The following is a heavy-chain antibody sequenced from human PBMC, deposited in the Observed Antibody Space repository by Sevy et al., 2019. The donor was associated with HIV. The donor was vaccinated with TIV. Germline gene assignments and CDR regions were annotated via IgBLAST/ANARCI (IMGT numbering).Heavy chain of an antibody. D-gene: IGHD3-22*01. CDR2: ISYDGSNK. V-gene: IGHV3-30*03. Sequence: GGSLRLSCASSGFTFSSYGMHWVRQAPGKGLEWVAVISYDGSNKYYADSVKGRFTISRDNSKNTLYLQMNSLRAEDTAVYYCAHGLYYYDSSGYLGYFDYWGQGTLVTVSS. CDR1: GFTFSSYG. J-gene: IGHJ4*02. CDR3: AHGLYYYDSSGYLGYFDY.